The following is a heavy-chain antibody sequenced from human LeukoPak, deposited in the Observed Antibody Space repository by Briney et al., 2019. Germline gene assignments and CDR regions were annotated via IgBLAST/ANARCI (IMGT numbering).Heavy chain of an antibody. CDR2: TYYRSKWSS. V-gene: IGHV6-1*01. CDR3: TREAVAGFNY. Sequence: SQTLSLTCVISGDRVSSNSATWNGIRQSPSRGLEWLGRTYYRSKWSSDYALSVKSRITINPDTSKNEFSLQLNSVTPEDTAVYFCTREAVAGFNYWGQGTLVTVSS. J-gene: IGHJ4*02. D-gene: IGHD6-19*01. CDR1: GDRVSSNSAT.